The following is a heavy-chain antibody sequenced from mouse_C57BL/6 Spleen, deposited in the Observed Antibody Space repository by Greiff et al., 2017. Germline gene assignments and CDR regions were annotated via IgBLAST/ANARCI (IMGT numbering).Heavy chain of an antibody. D-gene: IGHD1-1*01. CDR3: ARLTRAY. V-gene: IGHV5-17*01. CDR2: ISSGSSTI. Sequence: EVQGVESGGGLVKPGGSLKLSCAASGFTFSDYGMHWVRQAPEKGLEWVAYISSGSSTIYYADTVKGRFTISRDNAKNTLFLQMTSLRSEDTAMYYCARLTRAYWGQGTLVTVSA. J-gene: IGHJ3*01. CDR1: GFTFSDYG.